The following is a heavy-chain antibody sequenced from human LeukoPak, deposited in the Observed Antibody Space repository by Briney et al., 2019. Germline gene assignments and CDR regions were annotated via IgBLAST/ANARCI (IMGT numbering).Heavy chain of an antibody. V-gene: IGHV3-33*01. CDR2: IWYDGSNK. J-gene: IGHJ6*02. CDR1: GFTFSSYG. Sequence: GRSLRLSCAASGFTFSSYGMHWVRQAPGKGLEWVAVIWYDGSNKYYADSVKGRFTISRGNSKNTLYLQMNSLRAEDTAVYYCARDQRTGLRYFDWPYPSEYGMDVWGQGTTVTVSS. CDR3: ARDQRTGLRYFDWPYPSEYGMDV. D-gene: IGHD3-9*01.